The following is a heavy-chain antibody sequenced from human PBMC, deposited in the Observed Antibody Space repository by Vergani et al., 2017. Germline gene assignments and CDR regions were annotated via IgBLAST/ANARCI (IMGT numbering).Heavy chain of an antibody. J-gene: IGHJ6*02. CDR3: ASPAYCGGDCYSEGYYYYYGMDV. V-gene: IGHV3-66*02. Sequence: EVQLVESGGGLVQPGGSLRLSCAASGFTVSSNYMSWVRQAPGKGLEWVSVIYSGGSTYYADSVKGRFTISRDNSKNTLYLQMNSLRAEDTAVYYCASPAYCGGDCYSEGYYYYYGMDVWGQGTTVTVSS. D-gene: IGHD2-21*02. CDR1: GFTVSSNY. CDR2: IYSGGST.